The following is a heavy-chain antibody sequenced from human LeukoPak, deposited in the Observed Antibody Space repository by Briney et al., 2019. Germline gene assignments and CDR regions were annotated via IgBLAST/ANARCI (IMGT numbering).Heavy chain of an antibody. CDR1: GFTFSSYT. D-gene: IGHD2-15*01. V-gene: IGHV3-30*02. J-gene: IGHJ4*02. Sequence: GGSLRLSCAVSGFTFSSYTMHWVRQAPGKGLEWVTFIQFDGSDKYFADPVKGRFTISRDNSKNTLYLQMNSLITEDTAVYYCAKAGVVGATPTFDYWGQGTLVTVSS. CDR3: AKAGVVGATPTFDY. CDR2: IQFDGSDK.